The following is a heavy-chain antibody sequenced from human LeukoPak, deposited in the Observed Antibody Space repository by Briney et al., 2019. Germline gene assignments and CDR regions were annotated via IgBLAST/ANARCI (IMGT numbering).Heavy chain of an antibody. Sequence: TSETLSLTCTVAGGSISSYHWSWIRQPPGKGLEWIGYIHYDGSTNHNPSLKSRVTISVDTSKNQFSLRLNSVTAADTAVYYCARDRGLYYDSTGYYSRYNHGMDVWGQGTTVTVSS. CDR2: IHYDGST. CDR1: GGSISSYH. J-gene: IGHJ6*02. CDR3: ARDRGLYYDSTGYYSRYNHGMDV. D-gene: IGHD3-22*01. V-gene: IGHV4-59*01.